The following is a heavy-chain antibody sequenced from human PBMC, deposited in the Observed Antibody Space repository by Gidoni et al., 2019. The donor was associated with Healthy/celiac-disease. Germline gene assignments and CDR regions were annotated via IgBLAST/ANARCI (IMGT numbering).Heavy chain of an antibody. CDR2: IYYSGST. D-gene: IGHD3-10*01. CDR3: ARDCYTDMVRGFDY. J-gene: IGHJ4*02. Sequence: QLQLQSSGPGLVTPSEPLSLTCTFSGGSISSSSYYWGWIRQPPGKGLEWIGSIYYSGSTYDNPDLKRRVTISVETYKNQCYMKLSYVTDADTAVYYCARDCYTDMVRGFDYWGQGTLVTVSS. V-gene: IGHV4-39*07. CDR1: GGSISSSSYY.